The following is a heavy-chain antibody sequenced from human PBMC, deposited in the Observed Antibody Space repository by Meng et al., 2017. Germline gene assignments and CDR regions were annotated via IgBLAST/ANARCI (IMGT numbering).Heavy chain of an antibody. Sequence: DVQLGVSGGALLQPGGSLSVSCAASGFTFTTSWMHWARHVPGKGLVWASRISGDGSITNYADSVKGRFTISRDNAKNTLYLQMNSLRPEDTAVYYCLDEAPRSDYWGQGSLVTVSS. CDR2: ISGDGSIT. CDR3: LDEAPRSDY. CDR1: GFTFTTSW. D-gene: IGHD1-1*01. V-gene: IGHV3-74*01. J-gene: IGHJ4*02.